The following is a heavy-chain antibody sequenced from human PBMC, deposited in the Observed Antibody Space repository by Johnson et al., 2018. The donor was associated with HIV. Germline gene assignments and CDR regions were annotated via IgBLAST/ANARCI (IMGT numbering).Heavy chain of an antibody. Sequence: EVQLVESGGGLVQPGGSLRLSCAASGFTFSSYAMSWVRQAPGKGLEWVGRIKSKTDGGTTDYAAPVKGRFTISRDDSKNTLYLQMNSLKTEDTAVYYSTTDRAAARDAFDIWGQGTMVTVSS. J-gene: IGHJ3*02. CDR2: IKSKTDGGTT. V-gene: IGHV3-15*01. CDR3: TTDRAAARDAFDI. D-gene: IGHD6-13*01. CDR1: GFTFSSYA.